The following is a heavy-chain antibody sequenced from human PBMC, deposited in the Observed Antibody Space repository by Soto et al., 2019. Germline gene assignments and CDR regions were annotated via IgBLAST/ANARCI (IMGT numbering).Heavy chain of an antibody. CDR3: ANLRWGYWYFDL. D-gene: IGHD1-26*01. V-gene: IGHV4-39*01. J-gene: IGHJ2*01. CDR2: IYYSGNP. Sequence: QLQESGPGLVKSSETLSLTCTVSGGSISRIGYYWGWVRQPQGKRLEWIGSIYYSGNPYYSPSRRSRVPRSVGTSNTECALTRRSVTAADTAVYYCANLRWGYWYFDLCGRCALVTVSP. CDR1: GGSISRIGYY.